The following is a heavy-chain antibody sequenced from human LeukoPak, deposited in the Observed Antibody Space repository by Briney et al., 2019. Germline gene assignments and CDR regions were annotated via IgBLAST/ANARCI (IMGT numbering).Heavy chain of an antibody. D-gene: IGHD3-10*01. CDR1: GFSFSSYS. CDR2: IKQDGSEK. CDR3: ARWVALWFGFDF. V-gene: IGHV3-7*01. Sequence: GGSLRLSCAASGFSFSSYSMNWVRQAPGKGLEWVANIKQDGSEKYYVDSVKGRFTISRDNAKNSLYLQMNSLRAEDTAVYYCARWVALWFGFDFWGQGTLVTVSS. J-gene: IGHJ4*02.